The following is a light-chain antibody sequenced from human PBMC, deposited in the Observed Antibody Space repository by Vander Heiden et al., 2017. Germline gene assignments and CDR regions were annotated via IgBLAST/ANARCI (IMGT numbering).Light chain of an antibody. V-gene: IGLV2-23*02. CDR3: CSYAGSNTYV. J-gene: IGLJ1*01. CDR2: DVS. CDR1: SSDVGSYNL. Sequence: QSALTQPASVSGSPGQSITLPCTGTSSDVGSYNLVSWYQQHPGKAPKLMIYDVSKRPSGVSNRFSGSKSGNTASLTISGLQAEDEADYYCCSYAGSNTYVFGTGTKVTVL.